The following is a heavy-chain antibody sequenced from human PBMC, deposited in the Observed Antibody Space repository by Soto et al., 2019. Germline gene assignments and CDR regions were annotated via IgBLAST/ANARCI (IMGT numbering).Heavy chain of an antibody. CDR3: ARDPSVTTFAYYYYGMDV. Sequence: GGSLRLSCAASGFTFSSYAMHWVRQAPGKGLEWVAFISYDGSNKYYAYSVKGRFTISRDNSKNTLYLQMNSLRAEDTAVYYCARDPSVTTFAYYYYGMDVWGQGTTVTVSS. J-gene: IGHJ6*02. D-gene: IGHD4-17*01. V-gene: IGHV3-30-3*01. CDR2: ISYDGSNK. CDR1: GFTFSSYA.